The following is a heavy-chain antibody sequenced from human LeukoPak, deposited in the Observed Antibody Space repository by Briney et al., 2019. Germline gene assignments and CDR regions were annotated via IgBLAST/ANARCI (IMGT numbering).Heavy chain of an antibody. Sequence: GESLQISCKGSGYSFTSYWIAWVRQMPGEGLEWMGIIYPGDSDTRNSPSFQGQVTISADKSISTAYLQWSSLKAADTAMYYCARRSRGYCSSTSCFFDSWGQGTLVTVSS. CDR2: IYPGDSDT. J-gene: IGHJ4*02. CDR3: ARRSRGYCSSTSCFFDS. D-gene: IGHD2-2*01. CDR1: GYSFTSYW. V-gene: IGHV5-51*01.